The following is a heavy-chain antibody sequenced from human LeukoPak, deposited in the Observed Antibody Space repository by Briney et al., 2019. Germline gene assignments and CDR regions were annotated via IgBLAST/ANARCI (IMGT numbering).Heavy chain of an antibody. CDR3: ARTVGTYYYDSSGYSVGDNWFDP. CDR1: GGSISSYY. CDR2: IYYSGST. J-gene: IGHJ5*02. Sequence: SETLSLTCTVSGGSISSYYWSWIRQPPGKGLEWIGYIYYSGSTNYNPSLKSRVTISVDTSKNQFSLKLSSVTAADTAVYYCARTVGTYYYDSSGYSVGDNWFDPWGQGTLVTVSS. V-gene: IGHV4-59*01. D-gene: IGHD3-22*01.